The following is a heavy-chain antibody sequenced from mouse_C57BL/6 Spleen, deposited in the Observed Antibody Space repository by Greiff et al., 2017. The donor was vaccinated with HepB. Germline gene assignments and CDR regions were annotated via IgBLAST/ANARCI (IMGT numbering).Heavy chain of an antibody. D-gene: IGHD3-2*02. CDR1: GYTFTGYW. CDR2: IDPSDSYT. CDR3: ASGGVFDY. V-gene: IGHV1-69*01. J-gene: IGHJ2*01. Sequence: QVQLQQSGAELMKPGASVKLSCKATGYTFTGYWIEWVKQRPGQGLEWIGEIDPSDSYTNYNQKFKGKSTLTVDKSSSTAYMQLSSLTSEDSAVYYCASGGVFDYWGQGTTLTVSS.